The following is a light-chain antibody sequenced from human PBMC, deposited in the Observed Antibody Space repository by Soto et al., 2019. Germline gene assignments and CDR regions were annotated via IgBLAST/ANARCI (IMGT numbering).Light chain of an antibody. CDR1: QSISTW. J-gene: IGKJ4*01. CDR3: QQYNSYSLT. Sequence: DIQMTQSPSTLSASVGDRAIITCRASQSISTWLAWFQQKPGKAPKLLIYDASSLESGVPLRFSGSGSGTEFTLTISSLQPDDFATYYCQQYNSYSLTFGGGTKVEIK. V-gene: IGKV1-5*01. CDR2: DAS.